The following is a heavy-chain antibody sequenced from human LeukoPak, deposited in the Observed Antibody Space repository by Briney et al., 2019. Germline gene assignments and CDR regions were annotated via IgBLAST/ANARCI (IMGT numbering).Heavy chain of an antibody. D-gene: IGHD2-15*01. J-gene: IGHJ4*02. CDR1: GFTFSSYA. Sequence: GGSLRLSCAASGFTFSSYAMSWVRQAPGKGLEWVSAISGSGGSTYYADSVKGRFTISRDNSKNTLYLQMNSLRAEYTAVYYCAKGGYCSGGSCYPYYFDYWGQGTLVTVSS. CDR2: ISGSGGST. V-gene: IGHV3-23*01. CDR3: AKGGYCSGGSCYPYYFDY.